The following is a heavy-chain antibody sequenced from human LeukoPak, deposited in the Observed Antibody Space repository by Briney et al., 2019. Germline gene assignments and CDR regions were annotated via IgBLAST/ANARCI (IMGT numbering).Heavy chain of an antibody. CDR3: ARWTNFHAFDI. J-gene: IGHJ3*02. Sequence: TGGSLRLSCAASEFSVKYNYMTWVRQAPGRGLEWVSLLYSAGSTNYADSVKGRFTISRHDSKNTVYLQMNSLRAEDTAVYYCARWTNFHAFDIWGQGTLVTVSS. CDR2: LYSAGST. CDR1: EFSVKYNY. D-gene: IGHD1-1*01. V-gene: IGHV3-53*01.